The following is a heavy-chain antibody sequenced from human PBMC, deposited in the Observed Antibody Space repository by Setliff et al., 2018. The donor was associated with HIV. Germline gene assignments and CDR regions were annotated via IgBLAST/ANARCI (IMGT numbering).Heavy chain of an antibody. Sequence: PSETLSLTCTVSGGSIRRSIYHWDWIRQPPGKGLEWIGGIDYSGSTYYNPSLKSRVTISVDTSNNQFSLNVSSVTAADTAVYYCATHFVPAIRANDFWGQGTLVTVSS. D-gene: IGHD3-9*01. CDR3: ATHFVPAIRANDF. CDR1: GGSIRRSIYH. J-gene: IGHJ4*02. CDR2: IDYSGST. V-gene: IGHV4-39*01.